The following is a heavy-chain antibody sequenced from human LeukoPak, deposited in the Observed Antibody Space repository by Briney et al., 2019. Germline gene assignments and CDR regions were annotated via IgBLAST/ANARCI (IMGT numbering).Heavy chain of an antibody. Sequence: GASVKVSCKASGGTFISYAISWVRQAPGQGLEWMGGIIPIFGTANYAQKFHGRVTITADESTSTAYMELSSLRSEDTAVYYCARGPGMRAAGGYCWFEPWGQGTLVTVSS. CDR3: ARGPGMRAAGGYCWFEP. CDR1: GGTFISYA. V-gene: IGHV1-69*13. CDR2: IIPIFGTA. D-gene: IGHD6-13*01. J-gene: IGHJ5*02.